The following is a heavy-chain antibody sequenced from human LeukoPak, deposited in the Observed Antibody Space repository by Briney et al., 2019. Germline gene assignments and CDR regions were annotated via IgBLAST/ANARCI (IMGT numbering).Heavy chain of an antibody. D-gene: IGHD3-22*01. CDR1: GFTFSGCG. CDR2: IRYDGSNK. CDR3: AREGYYDTSGASRAFDI. Sequence: PGGSLRLSCAASGFTFSGCGMHWVRQAPGKGLEWVAFIRYDGSNKFYADSVKGRFTISRDNSKNTLYLQMNSLRVEDTAVYYCAREGYYDTSGASRAFDIWGQGTMVTVSS. V-gene: IGHV3-30*02. J-gene: IGHJ3*02.